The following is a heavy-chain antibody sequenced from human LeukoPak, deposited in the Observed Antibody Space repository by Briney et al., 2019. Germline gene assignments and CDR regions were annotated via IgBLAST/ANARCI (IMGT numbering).Heavy chain of an antibody. J-gene: IGHJ4*02. V-gene: IGHV4-30-2*01. Sequence: SQTLSLTCAVSGGSISSGGYSWSWIRQPPGKGLEWIGYIYHSGSTYYSPSLKSRVTISVDTSKNQFSLKLSSVTAADTAVYYCARGSGVTPVDYWGQGTLVTVSS. D-gene: IGHD4-11*01. CDR2: IYHSGST. CDR1: GGSISSGGYS. CDR3: ARGSGVTPVDY.